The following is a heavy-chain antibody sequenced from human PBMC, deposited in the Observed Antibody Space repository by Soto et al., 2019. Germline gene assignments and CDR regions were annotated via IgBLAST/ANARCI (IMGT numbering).Heavy chain of an antibody. Sequence: ASVEVSCTASGYTFTSYYMHWVRQAPGQGLEWMGIINPSNSTTYAQKFQGRVTMTRDTSTSTVYMELSSLRSEDTAVYYCATVYCSGGSCYSIDYWGQGTLVTVSS. D-gene: IGHD2-15*01. CDR1: GYTFTSYY. J-gene: IGHJ4*02. CDR2: INPSNST. CDR3: ATVYCSGGSCYSIDY. V-gene: IGHV1-46*03.